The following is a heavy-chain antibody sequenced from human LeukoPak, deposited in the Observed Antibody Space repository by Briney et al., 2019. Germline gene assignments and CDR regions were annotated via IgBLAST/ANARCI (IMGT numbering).Heavy chain of an antibody. CDR2: FDAEDGET. CDR1: GYTLTELS. CDR3: ARDLFGIGYSGYDYPFFDY. V-gene: IGHV1-24*01. Sequence: ASVTVSCKVSGYTLTELSMHWVRQAPGKGLEWMGGFDAEDGETIYAQKFQGRVTMTEDTSTDTVYMELSSLRSEDTAVYYCARDLFGIGYSGYDYPFFDYWGQGTLVTVSS. J-gene: IGHJ4*02. D-gene: IGHD5-12*01.